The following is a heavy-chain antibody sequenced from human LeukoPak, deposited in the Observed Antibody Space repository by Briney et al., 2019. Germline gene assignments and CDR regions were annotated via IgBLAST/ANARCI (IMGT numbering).Heavy chain of an antibody. Sequence: GGSLRLSCVASGFTFSSYAMTWVRQAPGKGLEWVSSISGTNGRTYYADSARGRFTISRDNSKNTLYVQMSSLRAEDTAIYYCARGDHYYDFLIQHWGQGTLVTVSS. CDR1: GFTFSSYA. CDR2: ISGTNGRT. J-gene: IGHJ4*02. CDR3: ARGDHYYDFLIQH. V-gene: IGHV3-23*01. D-gene: IGHD3-3*01.